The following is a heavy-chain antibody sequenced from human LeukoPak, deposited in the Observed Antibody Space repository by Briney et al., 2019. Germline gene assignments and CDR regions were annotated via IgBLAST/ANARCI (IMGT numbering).Heavy chain of an antibody. CDR1: GGSISSGGYY. CDR3: ARDDAVAGTDGGLDY. J-gene: IGHJ4*02. CDR2: IYYSGST. V-gene: IGHV4-31*03. D-gene: IGHD6-19*01. Sequence: SETLSLTCTVSGGSISSGGYYWSWIRQHPGKGLEWIGYIYYSGSTYYNPSLKSRVTISVDTSKNQFSLKLSSVTAADTAVYYCARDDAVAGTDGGLDYWGQGTLVTASS.